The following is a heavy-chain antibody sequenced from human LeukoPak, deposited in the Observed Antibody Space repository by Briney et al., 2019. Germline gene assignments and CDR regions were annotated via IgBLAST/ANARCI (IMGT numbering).Heavy chain of an antibody. CDR2: IYTSGIT. Sequence: PSETLSLTCTVSGGSIRSFYWSWIRQPAGKGLEWIGRIYTSGITNYNPSLKSRVTLSIDTSKNQFSLKLTSVTAADTAVYYCARDHCSANSCYEDYYNGVGVWGQGTTVTVSS. D-gene: IGHD2-2*01. CDR1: GGSIRSFY. J-gene: IGHJ6*02. V-gene: IGHV4-4*07. CDR3: ARDHCSANSCYEDYYNGVGV.